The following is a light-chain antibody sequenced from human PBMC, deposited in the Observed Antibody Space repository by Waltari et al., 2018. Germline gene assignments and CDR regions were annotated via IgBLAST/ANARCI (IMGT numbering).Light chain of an antibody. J-gene: IGKJ2*01. CDR1: QGIGND. CDR3: LQDYTYPYT. Sequence: AIQMTQSPSSLSASVGDRVTITCRASQGIGNDLGWYQQKPGKAPKLLIDAASSLQSGVPSRFSGSASGTDFTLTISSLQPEDFATYYCLQDYTYPYTFGQGTKLEIK. V-gene: IGKV1-6*01. CDR2: AAS.